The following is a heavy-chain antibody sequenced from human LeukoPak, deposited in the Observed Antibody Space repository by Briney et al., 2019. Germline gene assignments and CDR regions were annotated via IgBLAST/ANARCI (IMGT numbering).Heavy chain of an antibody. V-gene: IGHV3-23*01. J-gene: IGHJ4*02. CDR2: ISGSGGST. CDR1: GFTFSSYA. CDR3: AKYGGYNSRPRRYFDY. Sequence: GSLRLSCAASGFTFSSYAMSWVRQAPGKGLEWVSAISGSGGSTYYADSVKGRFTISRDNSKNTLYLQMNSLRAEDTAVYYCAKYGGYNSRPRRYFDYWGQGTLVTVSS. D-gene: IGHD5-24*01.